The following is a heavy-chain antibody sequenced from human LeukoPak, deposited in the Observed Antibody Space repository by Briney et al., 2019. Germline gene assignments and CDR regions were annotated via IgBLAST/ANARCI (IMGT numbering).Heavy chain of an antibody. D-gene: IGHD2-2*01. Sequence: SETLSLTCTVSGGSISSGGSYWSWIRQPAGKGLEWVGHIYTSGSTNYNPSLKSRVTISVDMSKNRFSLKLSSVTAADTAVYYCASPLFCSGTGCYDSWGQGTLVTVSS. J-gene: IGHJ4*02. CDR3: ASPLFCSGTGCYDS. CDR1: GGSISSGGSY. V-gene: IGHV4-61*09. CDR2: IYTSGST.